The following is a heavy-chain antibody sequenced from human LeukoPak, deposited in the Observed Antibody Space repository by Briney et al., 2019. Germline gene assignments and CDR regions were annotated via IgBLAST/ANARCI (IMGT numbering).Heavy chain of an antibody. V-gene: IGHV3-7*04. CDR2: IKQDGSEK. CDR1: GFTFSRYW. D-gene: IGHD3-22*01. J-gene: IGHJ4*02. CDR3: ARVFWGSSGYCFEY. Sequence: RGSLRLSCAASGFTFSRYWMSWVRQAPGKGLEWVANIKQDGSEKYYVDSVKGRFTISRDNAKNSLYLQMNGLRAEDTAVYYCARVFWGSSGYCFEYWGQGTLVTVSS.